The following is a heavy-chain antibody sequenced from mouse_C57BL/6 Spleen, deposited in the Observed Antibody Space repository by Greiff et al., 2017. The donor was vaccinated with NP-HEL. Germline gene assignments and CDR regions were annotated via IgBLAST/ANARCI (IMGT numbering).Heavy chain of an antibody. CDR3: TTGERSGYGY. D-gene: IGHD3-2*02. J-gene: IGHJ2*01. V-gene: IGHV14-4*01. CDR1: GFNIKDDY. CDR2: IDPENGDT. Sequence: VQLQQSGAELVRPGASVKLSCTASGFNIKDDYMHWVKQRPEQGLEWIGWIDPENGDTEYASKFQGKATITADTSSNTAYLQLSSLTSEDTAVYYWTTGERSGYGYWGQGTTLTVSS.